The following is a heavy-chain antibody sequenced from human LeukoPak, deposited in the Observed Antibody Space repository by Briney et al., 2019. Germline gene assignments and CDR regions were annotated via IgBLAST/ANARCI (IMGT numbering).Heavy chain of an antibody. J-gene: IGHJ4*02. Sequence: PSETLSLTCIVSGDSISSSSSYWGWIRQPPGKGLEWIGSRYYRGSTYYNPSLKSQVTISEDTSKNQLSLKLSSVTAADTAVYYCGRQENRIAAASAGYWGQGVLVTVSS. CDR2: RYYRGST. CDR1: GDSISSSSSY. CDR3: GRQENRIAAASAGY. V-gene: IGHV4-39*01. D-gene: IGHD6-13*01.